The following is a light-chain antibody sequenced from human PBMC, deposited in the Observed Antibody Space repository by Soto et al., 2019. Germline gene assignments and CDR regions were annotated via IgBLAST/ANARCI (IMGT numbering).Light chain of an antibody. CDR1: QPITTSS. J-gene: IGKJ4*01. Sequence: EIVLTQSPGTLSLSPGERGTLSCRAGQPITTSSLAWYQQRPGQAPRLLILGTSTRASGPPDGFSGSESGTDVTLTITGLEPDEYAGYYGLQDGTSPLTVGGGTRLDIK. V-gene: IGKV3-20*01. CDR3: LQDGTSPLT. CDR2: GTS.